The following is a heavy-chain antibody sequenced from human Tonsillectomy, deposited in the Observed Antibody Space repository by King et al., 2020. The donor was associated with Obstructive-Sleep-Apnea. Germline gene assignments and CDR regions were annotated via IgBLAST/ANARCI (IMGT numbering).Heavy chain of an antibody. CDR1: GYTFTSYD. V-gene: IGHV1-8*01. Sequence: VQLVESGAEVKKPGSSVKVSCKASGYTFTSYDINWVRQATGQGLEWRGWMNPNSVKTGYAQKFQGIVTMTRQTSISTAYMELSSLRSEDTAGYYCARGSRTFDIWGQGTMVTVSS. CDR2: MNPNSVKT. J-gene: IGHJ3*02. D-gene: IGHD1-14*01. CDR3: ARGSRTFDI.